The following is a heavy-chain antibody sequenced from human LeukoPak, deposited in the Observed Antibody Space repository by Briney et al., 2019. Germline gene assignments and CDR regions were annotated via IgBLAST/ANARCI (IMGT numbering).Heavy chain of an antibody. V-gene: IGHV3-64*01. CDR1: GFTFSTYA. D-gene: IGHD3-10*01. CDR3: ARGGIKGPHDAYDI. Sequence: GGSLRLSCAASGFTFSTYAMHWLRQAPGKGLEYVSAISGDGGTTYYPNSVKGRFTIFRDNSKNTLYLQMDSLRPEDMAVYYCARGGIKGPHDAYDIWGQGTVLTVSS. J-gene: IGHJ3*02. CDR2: ISGDGGTT.